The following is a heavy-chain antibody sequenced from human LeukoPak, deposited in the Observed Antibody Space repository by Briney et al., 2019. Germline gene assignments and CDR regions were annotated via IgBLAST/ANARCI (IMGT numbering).Heavy chain of an antibody. CDR3: TRTGYRHGMDV. CDR1: GFTFNNYW. D-gene: IGHD3-16*02. Sequence: PGGSLRLSCAASGFTFNNYWIHWVRQAPGKGLVWVSSASTDGSTTVHGDSVKGRFTISRDNGKNTLDLQLNSLRVEDTAVYFCTRTGYRHGMDVWGQGTTVTVSS. V-gene: IGHV3-74*01. J-gene: IGHJ6*02. CDR2: ASTDGSTT.